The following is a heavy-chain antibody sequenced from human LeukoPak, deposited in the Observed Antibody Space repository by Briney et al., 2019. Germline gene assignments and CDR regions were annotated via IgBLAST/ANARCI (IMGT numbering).Heavy chain of an antibody. Sequence: AGGSLRLSCAASGFTVSSNYMSWVRQAPGKGLEWVAVISYDGSNKYYADSVKGRFTISRDNSKNTLYLQMNSLRAEDTAVYYCARGTTLWFGELLRPNFDYWGQGTLVTVSS. D-gene: IGHD3-10*01. J-gene: IGHJ4*02. CDR2: ISYDGSNK. CDR1: GFTVSSNY. CDR3: ARGTTLWFGELLRPNFDY. V-gene: IGHV3-30-3*01.